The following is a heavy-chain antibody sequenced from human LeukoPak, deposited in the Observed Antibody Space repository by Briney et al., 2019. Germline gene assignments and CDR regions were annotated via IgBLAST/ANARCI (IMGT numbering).Heavy chain of an antibody. CDR3: ARGLWVDNYYMDV. D-gene: IGHD5-12*01. CDR2: ISGSGGST. Sequence: RPGGSLRLSCAASGFTFSSYAMSWVRQAPGKGLEWVSAISGSGGSTYYADSVKGRFTISRDNAKNTLYLQMNSLRAEDTAVYHCARGLWVDNYYMDVRGKGTTVTISS. J-gene: IGHJ6*03. V-gene: IGHV3-23*01. CDR1: GFTFSSYA.